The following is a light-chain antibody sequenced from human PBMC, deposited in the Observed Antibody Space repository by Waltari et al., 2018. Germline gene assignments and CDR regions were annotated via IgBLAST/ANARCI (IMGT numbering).Light chain of an antibody. V-gene: IGLV2-11*01. CDR1: SSDVCGCNY. CDR2: DVS. J-gene: IGLJ2*01. CDR3: CSYAGSYTLV. Sequence: QSALTPPRSVSGSPGQSVTISCIGTSSDVCGCNYVHWYQQHPGKAPKLMIYDVSKRPSGVPDRFSGSKSGNTASLTISGLQAEDEADYYCCSYAGSYTLVFGGGTKLTVL.